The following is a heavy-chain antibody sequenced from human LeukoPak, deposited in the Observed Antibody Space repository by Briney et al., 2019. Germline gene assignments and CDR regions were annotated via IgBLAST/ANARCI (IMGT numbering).Heavy chain of an antibody. Sequence: SETLSLTCAVYGGSFCGYYWSWIRQPPGKGLEWIGEINHSGSTNYNPSLKSRVTISVDTSKDQFSLKLSSVTAADTAVYYCARVWFGPDDYWGQGTLVTVSS. CDR2: INHSGST. CDR1: GGSFCGYY. D-gene: IGHD3-10*01. V-gene: IGHV4-34*01. CDR3: ARVWFGPDDY. J-gene: IGHJ4*02.